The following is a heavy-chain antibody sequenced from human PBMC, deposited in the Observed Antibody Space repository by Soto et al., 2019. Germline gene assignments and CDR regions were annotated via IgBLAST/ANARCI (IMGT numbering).Heavy chain of an antibody. CDR1: RGSFSSYY. J-gene: IGHJ5*02. V-gene: IGHV4-34*01. Sequence: SETLSLTCAVYRGSFSSYYWGWIRQPPGKGLEWIGDINHSGSTNYNPSLKSRVSISADTSKNQFSLKLSSVTAEGTAMYHCARCVGSIAAQNGAYWFDPWGQGTLVTVSS. CDR3: ARCVGSIAAQNGAYWFDP. CDR2: INHSGST. D-gene: IGHD6-6*01.